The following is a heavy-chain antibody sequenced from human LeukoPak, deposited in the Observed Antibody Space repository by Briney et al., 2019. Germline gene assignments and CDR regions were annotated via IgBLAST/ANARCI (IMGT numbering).Heavy chain of an antibody. V-gene: IGHV4-39*01. J-gene: IGHJ4*02. CDR1: GGSISSSSYY. CDR3: ARQGAGDPTIPY. D-gene: IGHD3-10*01. CDR2: IYYSGST. Sequence: SETLSLTCTVSGGSISSSSYYWGWIRQPPGKGLEWIGSIYYSGSTYYNPSLKSRVTISVDTSKNQFSLKLSSVTAADTAVYYCARQGAGDPTIPYWGQGTLVTVSS.